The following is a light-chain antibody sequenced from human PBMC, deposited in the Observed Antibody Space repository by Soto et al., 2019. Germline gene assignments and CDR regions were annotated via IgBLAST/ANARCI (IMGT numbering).Light chain of an antibody. CDR1: QSIRSN. Sequence: EIVKTQSPATLSVSPGERATLSCRASQSIRSNLAWYQQRPGQAPRLLIYGASTRATGIPARFSGSGSGTDFTLTISSLQSEDFAVYYCQQYNNWPPDTFGPGTKGDIK. CDR2: GAS. J-gene: IGKJ3*01. CDR3: QQYNNWPPDT. V-gene: IGKV3-15*01.